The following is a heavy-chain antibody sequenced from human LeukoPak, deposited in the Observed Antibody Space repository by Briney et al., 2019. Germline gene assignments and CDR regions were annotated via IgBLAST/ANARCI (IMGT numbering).Heavy chain of an antibody. D-gene: IGHD2-21*01. CDR3: ARRDCGGPTCGWFDP. CDR2: INPSGGSA. CDR1: GYTFTNYY. V-gene: IGHV1-46*01. J-gene: IGHJ5*02. Sequence: ASVKASCKASGYTFTNYYMHWVRQAPGQGLEWMGIINPSGGSANYAQKFQGRVTLTRDTSTSTVYMELSSLRSEDTAVYYCARRDCGGPTCGWFDPWGQGTLVTVSS.